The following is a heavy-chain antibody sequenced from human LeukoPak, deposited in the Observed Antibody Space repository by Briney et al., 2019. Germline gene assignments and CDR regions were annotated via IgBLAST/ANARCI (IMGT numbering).Heavy chain of an antibody. CDR3: ARVRYSSSSRYMDV. CDR1: GFTFCSYS. CDR2: ISSSSSYI. D-gene: IGHD6-6*01. Sequence: GGSLRLSCAASGFTFCSYSMNWVRQAPGKGLEWVSSISSSSSYIYYADSVEGRFTISRDNAKNSLYLQMNSLRAEDTAVYYCARVRYSSSSRYMDVWGKGTTVTVSS. J-gene: IGHJ6*03. V-gene: IGHV3-21*01.